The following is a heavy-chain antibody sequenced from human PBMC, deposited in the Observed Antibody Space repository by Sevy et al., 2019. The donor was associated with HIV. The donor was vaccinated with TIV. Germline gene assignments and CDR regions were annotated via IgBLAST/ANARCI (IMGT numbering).Heavy chain of an antibody. CDR1: GFSVSTNY. D-gene: IGHD5-12*01. CDR3: ARETLSGYNV. V-gene: IGHV3-53*01. J-gene: IGHJ4*02. Sequence: RGSLRLSCVVSGFSVSTNYVSWVRQAPGKGLEWVSAIYSGGNTYYADSVKGRFTISRDNSKNTVYLQINGLRAEDTAFYYCARETLSGYNVWGQGTLVTVSS. CDR2: IYSGGNT.